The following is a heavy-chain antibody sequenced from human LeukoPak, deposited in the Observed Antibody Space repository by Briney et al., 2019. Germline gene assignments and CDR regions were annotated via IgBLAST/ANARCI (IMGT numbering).Heavy chain of an antibody. Sequence: SETLSLTCTVSGGSISSSSYYWGWIRQPPGKGLEWIGSIYYSGSTYYNPSLKSRVTISVDASKNQFPLKLSSVTAADTAVYYCASGMSSDYWGQGTLVTVSS. D-gene: IGHD1-14*01. CDR2: IYYSGST. CDR1: GGSISSSSYY. CDR3: ASGMSSDY. J-gene: IGHJ4*02. V-gene: IGHV4-39*01.